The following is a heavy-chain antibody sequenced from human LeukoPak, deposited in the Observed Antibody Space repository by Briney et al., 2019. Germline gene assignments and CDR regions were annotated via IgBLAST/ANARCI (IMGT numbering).Heavy chain of an antibody. V-gene: IGHV3-23*01. CDR1: GFTFSSYA. J-gene: IGHJ4*02. CDR3: AKDASSYYDSSGYYKFDD. Sequence: GGSLRLSCAASGFTFSSYAMSWVRQAPGKGLEWVSAINGSGGSTYYADSVKGRFTISRDNSKNTLYLQMNSLRAEDTAVYYCAKDASSYYDSSGYYKFDDWGQGTLVTVSP. CDR2: INGSGGST. D-gene: IGHD3-22*01.